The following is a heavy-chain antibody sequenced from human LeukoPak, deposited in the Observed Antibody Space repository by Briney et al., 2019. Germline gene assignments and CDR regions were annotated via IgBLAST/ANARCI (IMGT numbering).Heavy chain of an antibody. CDR1: GFTFSSYA. V-gene: IGHV3-64*01. J-gene: IGHJ4*02. CDR2: ISSNGGST. Sequence: PGGSLRLSCAASGFTFSSYAMHWVRQAPGKGLEYVSAISSNGGSTYYANSVKGRFTISRDNSKNTLYLQMGSLRAEDMAVYYCARARRYYYDSSGFPTPYYFDYWGQGTLVTVSS. CDR3: ARARRYYYDSSGFPTPYYFDY. D-gene: IGHD3-22*01.